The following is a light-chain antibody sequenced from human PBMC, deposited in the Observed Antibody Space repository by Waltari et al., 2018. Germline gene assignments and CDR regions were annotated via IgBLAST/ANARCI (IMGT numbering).Light chain of an antibody. J-gene: IGLJ2*01. Sequence: QSALTQPASVSGSPGQSITISCTGTSSDVGGYNYVSWYQQHPGKAPKLMIYDVSNRASGVSNRFSGSQSGNTASLTISGLQAEDEADYYCSSYTSSSAQVVFGGGTKLTVL. V-gene: IGLV2-14*01. CDR3: SSYTSSSAQVV. CDR1: SSDVGGYNY. CDR2: DVS.